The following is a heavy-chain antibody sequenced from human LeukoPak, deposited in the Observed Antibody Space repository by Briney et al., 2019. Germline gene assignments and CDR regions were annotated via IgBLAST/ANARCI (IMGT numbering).Heavy chain of an antibody. J-gene: IGHJ2*01. V-gene: IGHV3-11*04. CDR2: ISSSGNTT. CDR3: ARDMSSSWGFGL. D-gene: IGHD6-13*01. CDR1: GFTFSDYY. Sequence: AGGSLRLSCAASGFTFSDYYMSWIRQAPGKGLECISYISSSGNTTYYADSVKGRFTISRDNAKDSLHLQMNSLRVEDTAVYYCARDMSSSWGFGLWGRGTLVTVSS.